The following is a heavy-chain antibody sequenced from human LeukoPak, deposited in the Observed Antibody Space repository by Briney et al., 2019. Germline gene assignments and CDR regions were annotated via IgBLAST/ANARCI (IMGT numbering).Heavy chain of an antibody. CDR1: GGSFSGYY. D-gene: IGHD1-26*01. J-gene: IGHJ6*03. Sequence: PSETLSLTCAVYGGSFSGYYWSWIRQPPGKGLEWIGEINHSGSTNYNPSLKSRVTISVDTSKNQFSLKLSSVTAADAAVYYCARTSSGSRLKNSYDYMEVWGKGTTVTVSS. CDR2: INHSGST. CDR3: ARTSSGSRLKNSYDYMEV. V-gene: IGHV4-34*01.